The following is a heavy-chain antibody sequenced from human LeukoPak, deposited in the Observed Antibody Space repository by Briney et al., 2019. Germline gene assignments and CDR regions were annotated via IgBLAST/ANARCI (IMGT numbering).Heavy chain of an antibody. Sequence: ASVKVSCKASGYTFTAYYIHWVRQAPGQGLEWMGRINPNSGGTSYAQKFQGRVTMTRDTSISTAYMELSRLRSDDTVVYYCAIPGGGSDAFDIWGQGTMVTASS. CDR1: GYTFTAYY. V-gene: IGHV1-2*05. D-gene: IGHD2-15*01. J-gene: IGHJ3*02. CDR2: INPNSGGT. CDR3: AIPGGGSDAFDI.